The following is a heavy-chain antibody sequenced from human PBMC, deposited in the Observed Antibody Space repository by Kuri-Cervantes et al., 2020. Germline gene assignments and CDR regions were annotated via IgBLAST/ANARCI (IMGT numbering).Heavy chain of an antibody. CDR2: VYHSGST. J-gene: IGHJ4*02. CDR3: ASRPDSSGYYIDY. CDR1: GYSITSGFL. Sequence: GSLRLSCTVSGYSITSGFLWGWIRQTPGKGLEWIGNVYHSGSTHYNPSLKSRVTISVDTSKNQFSLKMSSVTAADTAVYYCASRPDSSGYYIDYWGQGTLVTVSS. D-gene: IGHD3-22*01. V-gene: IGHV4-38-2*02.